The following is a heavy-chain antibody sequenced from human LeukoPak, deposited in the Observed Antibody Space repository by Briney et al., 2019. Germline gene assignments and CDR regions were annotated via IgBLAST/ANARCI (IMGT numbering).Heavy chain of an antibody. CDR1: GFTFSSYE. CDR2: ISSSGSII. Sequence: GGSLRLSCAASGFTFSSYEINWVRQAPGKGLEWTSYISSSGSIIYYADSVKGRFTISRDNAKNSLYLQMNSLRAEDTAVYYCAREVVGTTSEFDYWGQGTLVTVSS. V-gene: IGHV3-48*03. D-gene: IGHD1-26*01. J-gene: IGHJ4*02. CDR3: AREVVGTTSEFDY.